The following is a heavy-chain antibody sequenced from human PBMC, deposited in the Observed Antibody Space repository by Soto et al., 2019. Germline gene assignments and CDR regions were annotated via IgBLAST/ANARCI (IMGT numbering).Heavy chain of an antibody. Sequence: SETLSLTCSVSGGPISSSSYYWGWIRQAPGKGLECLATIYYTGYTYHNPSLKSHVTTSVDTSKDQFSLELTSVTAADTALYYCARSAIATHWFFDLWGRGTLVSVSS. J-gene: IGHJ2*01. CDR3: ARSAIATHWFFDL. CDR1: GGPISSSSYY. V-gene: IGHV4-39*01. D-gene: IGHD5-18*01. CDR2: IYYTGYT.